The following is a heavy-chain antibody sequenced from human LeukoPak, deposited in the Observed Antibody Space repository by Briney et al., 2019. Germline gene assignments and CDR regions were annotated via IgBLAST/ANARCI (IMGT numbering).Heavy chain of an antibody. J-gene: IGHJ4*02. CDR1: GGSFSGYY. Sequence: PSETLSLTCAVYGGSFSGYYWSWIRQPPGKELEWIGEINHSGSTNCNPSLKSRVTISVDTSKNQFSLKLSSVTAADTAVYYCARLRIRRGQLWSLPYFDYWGQGTLVTVSS. CDR2: INHSGST. CDR3: ARLRIRRGQLWSLPYFDY. V-gene: IGHV4-34*01. D-gene: IGHD5-18*01.